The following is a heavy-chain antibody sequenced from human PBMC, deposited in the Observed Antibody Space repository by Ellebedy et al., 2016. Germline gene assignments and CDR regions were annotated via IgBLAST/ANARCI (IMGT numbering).Heavy chain of an antibody. CDR2: IKEDGSKK. CDR1: GFTFNNYW. CDR3: ATIYCSGGSCYYFDD. V-gene: IGHV3-7*03. D-gene: IGHD2-15*01. J-gene: IGHJ4*02. Sequence: GGSLRLSCAASGFTFNNYWMSWVRQAPGKGLEWVANIKEDGSKKYYVDSVKGRFTISRDNAKNSVYLQMNSLRGEDTAVYYCATIYCSGGSCYYFDDWGQGTLVTVSS.